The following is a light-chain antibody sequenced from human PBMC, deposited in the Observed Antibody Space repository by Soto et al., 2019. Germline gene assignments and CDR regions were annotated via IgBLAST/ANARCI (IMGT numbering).Light chain of an antibody. Sequence: QSALTQPRSVSGSPGQSITISCTGSRSDVGASKYVSWYQQHPGTAPKVVLFDVGQRPSGVPDRFSGSKSGNTASLTISGLQAEDEADYYCCAHAVTYAVFGGGTKVTVL. CDR1: RSDVGASKY. V-gene: IGLV2-11*01. CDR2: DVG. J-gene: IGLJ2*01. CDR3: CAHAVTYAV.